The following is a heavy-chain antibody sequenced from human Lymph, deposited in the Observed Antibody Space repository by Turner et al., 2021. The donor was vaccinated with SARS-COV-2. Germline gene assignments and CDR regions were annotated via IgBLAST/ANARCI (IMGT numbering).Heavy chain of an antibody. J-gene: IGHJ6*02. CDR3: ANLYPTVSWEFPYGMDV. CDR2: ISGSGGST. V-gene: IGHV3-23*01. D-gene: IGHD3-16*01. Sequence: EVQLLVSGGGLVQPGGSLRLPCAASGFTFNNYAMGWVRQAPGKGREWVSTISGSGGSTYYADSVKGRFIISRDNSKNTLYLQMNSLRAEDTAVYYCANLYPTVSWEFPYGMDVWGQGTTVTVSS. CDR1: GFTFNNYA.